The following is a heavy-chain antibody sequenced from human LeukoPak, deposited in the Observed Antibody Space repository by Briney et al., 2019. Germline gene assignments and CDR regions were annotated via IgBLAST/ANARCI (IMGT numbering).Heavy chain of an antibody. CDR2: VNSDGNIT. J-gene: IGHJ3*02. CDR1: GFTFSSYA. CDR3: ARRGLVPAFDI. Sequence: GGSLRLSCAASGFTFSSYAMSWVRQAPGKGLEWVSRVNSDGNITTYADSVRGRFTISRDNAKNTLYLQMNSLRAEDTAVYYCARRGLVPAFDIWGQGTMVSVTS. V-gene: IGHV3-74*01. D-gene: IGHD3-10*02.